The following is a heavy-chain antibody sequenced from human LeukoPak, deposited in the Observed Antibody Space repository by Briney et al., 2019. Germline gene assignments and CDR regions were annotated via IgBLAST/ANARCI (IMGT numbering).Heavy chain of an antibody. V-gene: IGHV3-74*01. Sequence: GGSLRLSCAASGFTFSNYWMHWVRQAPGKGLVWVSRIIGDGTSTNYADPVKGRFTISRDNAKNTLNLQMNSLRPEDTAVYYCARVGYIYGYDRWGQGTLVTVSS. J-gene: IGHJ5*02. CDR3: ARVGYIYGYDR. CDR2: IIGDGTST. D-gene: IGHD5-18*01. CDR1: GFTFSNYW.